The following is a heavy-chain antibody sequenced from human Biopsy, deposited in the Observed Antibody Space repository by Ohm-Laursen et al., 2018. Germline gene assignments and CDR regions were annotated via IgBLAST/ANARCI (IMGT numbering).Heavy chain of an antibody. Sequence: ASVKVSCKASGFTFSSSAVQWVRQARGQRLEWIGWIVVGSGHTNYAQKFQERVTITRDMSTSTAYMELTSLRSEDTAVYYCAATSTLYYYYYAMDVWDQGTTITISS. V-gene: IGHV1-58*01. J-gene: IGHJ6*02. CDR2: IVVGSGHT. CDR3: AATSTLYYYYYAMDV. CDR1: GFTFSSSA.